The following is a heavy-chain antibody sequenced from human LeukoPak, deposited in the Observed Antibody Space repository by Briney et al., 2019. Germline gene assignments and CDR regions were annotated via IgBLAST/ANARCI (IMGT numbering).Heavy chain of an antibody. CDR3: ARASYSYDINGWVPFDY. V-gene: IGHV4-39*07. D-gene: IGHD3-9*01. J-gene: IGHJ4*02. CDR1: GGSISSSSYY. Sequence: SETLSLTCTVSGGSISSSSYYWGWIRQPPGKGLEWIGNIYHSGNTYYNSSLKSRVTISVDTSKNQFSLRLTSVTAADTAVYYCARASYSYDINGWVPFDYWGQGTLVTVSS. CDR2: IYHSGNT.